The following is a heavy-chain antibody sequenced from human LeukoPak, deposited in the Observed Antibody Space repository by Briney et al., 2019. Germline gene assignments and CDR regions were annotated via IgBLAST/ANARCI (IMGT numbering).Heavy chain of an antibody. V-gene: IGHV3-7*01. J-gene: IGHJ4*02. Sequence: GGSLRLSCAASGFTFSNYWMTWVRQAPGKGLEWVANIKQDGSEKYYVVSVKGRFTISRDNAENSLYLQMNSLRAEDTAVYYCARGSVTMIWGQGTLVTVSS. CDR3: ARGSVTMI. CDR1: GFTFSNYW. CDR2: IKQDGSEK. D-gene: IGHD3-22*01.